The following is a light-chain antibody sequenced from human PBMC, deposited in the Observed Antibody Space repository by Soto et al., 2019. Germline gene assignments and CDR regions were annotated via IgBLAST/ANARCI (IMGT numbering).Light chain of an antibody. Sequence: DIQMPQSPSSLSASVGDIVTITCRACQSISSNLNWYQQKPGKAPKLLIYAASSLQSGVTSRFRVSGSGTDFTLTISSLQPEDFANYYCQQSYSTPPLTFGGGTKVEIK. CDR3: QQSYSTPPLT. CDR1: QSISSN. J-gene: IGKJ4*01. V-gene: IGKV1-39*01. CDR2: AAS.